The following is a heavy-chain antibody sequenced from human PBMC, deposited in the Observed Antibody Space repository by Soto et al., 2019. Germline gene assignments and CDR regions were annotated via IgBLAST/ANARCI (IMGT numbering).Heavy chain of an antibody. Sequence: VQLVQSGAEVKKPGASVKVSCKASAYTFTSYYRHWVRQASGQGLEWMGIINPSGGSTSYAQKFQGRVTMTRDTSTSTVYMELSSLRSEDTAVYYCARDQEVVTRFDYWGQGTLVTVSS. CDR1: AYTFTSYY. J-gene: IGHJ4*02. D-gene: IGHD2-21*02. CDR3: ARDQEVVTRFDY. V-gene: IGHV1-46*01. CDR2: INPSGGST.